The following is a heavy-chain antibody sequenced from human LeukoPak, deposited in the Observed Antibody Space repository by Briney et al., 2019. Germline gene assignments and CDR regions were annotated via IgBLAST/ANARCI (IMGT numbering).Heavy chain of an antibody. V-gene: IGHV4-39*07. CDR1: GGSISRSSYY. Sequence: SETLSLTCIVSGGSISRSSYYWGWIRQTPGMGLEWIGSVSYSGKTDYNPSLKSRVTISVDTSKNQFSLKLSSVTAADTAVYYCARVTHIYYYYMDVWGKGTTVTVSS. CDR3: ARVTHIYYYYMDV. CDR2: VSYSGKT. J-gene: IGHJ6*03.